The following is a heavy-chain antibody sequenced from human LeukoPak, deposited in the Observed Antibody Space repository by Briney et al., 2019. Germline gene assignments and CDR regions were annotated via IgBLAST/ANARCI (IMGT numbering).Heavy chain of an antibody. CDR2: IIPIFGTA. CDR1: GGTYSSYA. V-gene: IGHV1-69*06. J-gene: IGHJ4*02. CDR3: ARGLGYYDSSGYFDY. Sequence: ASVTVSCKASGGTYSSYAISWVRQAPGQGLEWMGGIIPIFGTANYAQKFQGRVTITADKSTSTAYMELSSLRSEDTAVYYCARGLGYYDSSGYFDYWGQGTLVTVSS. D-gene: IGHD3-22*01.